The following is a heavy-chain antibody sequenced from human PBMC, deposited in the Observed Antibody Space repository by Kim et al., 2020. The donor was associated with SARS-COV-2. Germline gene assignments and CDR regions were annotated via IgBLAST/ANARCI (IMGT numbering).Heavy chain of an antibody. V-gene: IGHV3-74*03. Sequence: GGSLRLSCAASGFTFGSYWMHWVRQAPGKGLVWVSRTNSDGTSTKYADSVKGRFTISRDNAKNTLSLQMNSLRAEDTTMYYCAREGIITTVVNPFESWGQGTLVTVSS. J-gene: IGHJ4*02. D-gene: IGHD2-15*01. CDR1: GFTFGSYW. CDR3: AREGIITTVVNPFES. CDR2: TNSDGTST.